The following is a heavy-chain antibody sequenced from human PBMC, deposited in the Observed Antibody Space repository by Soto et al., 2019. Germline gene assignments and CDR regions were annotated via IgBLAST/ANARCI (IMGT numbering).Heavy chain of an antibody. CDR3: ARDPWGYYGMDV. J-gene: IGHJ6*02. V-gene: IGHV1-3*01. D-gene: IGHD3-16*01. Sequence: ASVKVSCKASGYTFTSYAMHWVRQAPGQRLEWMGWINAGNGNTKYPQKFQGRVTITRDTPASTAYMELSSLRSEDTAVYYCARDPWGYYGMDVWGQGTTVTVSS. CDR2: INAGNGNT. CDR1: GYTFTSYA.